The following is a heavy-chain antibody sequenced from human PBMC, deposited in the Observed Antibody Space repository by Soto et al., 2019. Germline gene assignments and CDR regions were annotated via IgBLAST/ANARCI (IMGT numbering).Heavy chain of an antibody. J-gene: IGHJ4*02. V-gene: IGHV1-3*01. D-gene: IGHD3-10*01. CDR3: ATDYGSNWRL. CDR1: GFVSTNYN. CDR2: INAANGNT. Sequence: ASVEVSCKXSGFVSTNYNFHWVRQAPGQSLEWMGRINAANGNTQYSQNFQGRVTFTSDASASTAFMELTNLRIEDKAMYYCATDYGSNWRLWGQGTLVTVSS.